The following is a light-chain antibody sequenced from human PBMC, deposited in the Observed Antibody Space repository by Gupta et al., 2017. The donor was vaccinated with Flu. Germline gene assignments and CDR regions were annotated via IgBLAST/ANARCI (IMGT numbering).Light chain of an antibody. CDR3: EAWDDSLNGAV. V-gene: IGLV1-44*01. Sequence: QSVLTPPPSASRTPGPSVTLSCSGRSSNIGTNTVSWYQQHPGTAPKLVIYSDEERPSGVPDRFSGSKYGTSASLAISGLQAEDEADYYCEAWDDSLNGAVFGGGTKLTVL. CDR2: SDE. CDR1: SSNIGTNT. J-gene: IGLJ3*02.